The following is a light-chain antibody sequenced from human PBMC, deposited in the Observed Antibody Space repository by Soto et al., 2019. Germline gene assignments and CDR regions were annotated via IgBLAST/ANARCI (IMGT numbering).Light chain of an antibody. J-gene: IGKJ5*01. Sequence: DIQMTQSPSSLSASVGDRITITCRASQTIVTSLNWYQQKPGKAPNLLIYDASTLQSGVPSRFSGSGSGTDFTLTISSLQPEDFATYYCHQSYDIPTFGQGTRLEIK. CDR1: QTIVTS. V-gene: IGKV1-39*01. CDR3: HQSYDIPT. CDR2: DAS.